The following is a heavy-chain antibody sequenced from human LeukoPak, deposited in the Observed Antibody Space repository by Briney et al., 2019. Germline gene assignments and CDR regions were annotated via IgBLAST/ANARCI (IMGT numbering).Heavy chain of an antibody. V-gene: IGHV1-3*01. CDR2: INAGNGNT. Sequence: ASVKVSCKASGYTFTTYAMHWVRQAPGQRLEWMGWINAGNGNTKYSQKFQGRVTITRDTSASTAYMELSSLRSEDTAVYYCARDLRNRIAAAGYFDYWSQGTLVTVSS. CDR1: GYTFTTYA. D-gene: IGHD6-13*01. J-gene: IGHJ4*02. CDR3: ARDLRNRIAAAGYFDY.